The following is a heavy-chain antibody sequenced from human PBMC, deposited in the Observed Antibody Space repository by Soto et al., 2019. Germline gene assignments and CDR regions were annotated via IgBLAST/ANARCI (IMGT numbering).Heavy chain of an antibody. CDR2: INHSGST. CDR3: ARGVRWTTVVTPGFDY. V-gene: IGHV4-34*01. CDR1: GGSFSGYY. D-gene: IGHD4-17*01. J-gene: IGHJ4*02. Sequence: PSETLSLTCAVYGGSFSGYYWSWIRQPPGKGLEWIGEINHSGSTNYNPSLKSRVTISVDASKNQFSLKLSSVTAADTAVYYCARGVRWTTVVTPGFDYWGQGTLVTVSS.